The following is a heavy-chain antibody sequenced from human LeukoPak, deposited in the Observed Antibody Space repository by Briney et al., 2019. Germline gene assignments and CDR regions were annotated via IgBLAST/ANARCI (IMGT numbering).Heavy chain of an antibody. V-gene: IGHV3-30*03. CDR1: GLTFSSSG. Sequence: GRSVRLSWAASGLTFSSSGMHSVRQAPSNGLEWQAVISYDGTNKFYADSVKGRFTISRDNSKNTLHLQMNSLRAEDTAEYYCSTDQRWEVWQDYWGQGTLVTVSS. D-gene: IGHD3-16*01. J-gene: IGHJ4*02. CDR2: ISYDGTNK. CDR3: STDQRWEVWQDY.